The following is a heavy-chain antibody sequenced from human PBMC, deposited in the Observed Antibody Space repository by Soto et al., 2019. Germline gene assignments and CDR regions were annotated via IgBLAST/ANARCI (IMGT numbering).Heavy chain of an antibody. CDR2: MNPNSGNT. J-gene: IGHJ6*03. CDR1: GYTFTSYD. V-gene: IGHV1-8*01. D-gene: IGHD3-10*01. Sequence: ASVKVSCKASGYTFTSYDINWVRQATGQGLEWMGWMNPNSGNTGYAQKFQGRVTMTRNTSISTAYMELSSLRSEDTAVYYCARGVSLDYYGSGSYYGLYYYYYMDVWGKGTTVTVSS. CDR3: ARGVSLDYYGSGSYYGLYYYYYMDV.